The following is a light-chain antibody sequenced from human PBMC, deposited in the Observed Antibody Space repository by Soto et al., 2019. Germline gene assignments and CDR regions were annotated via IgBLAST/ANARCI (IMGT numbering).Light chain of an antibody. V-gene: IGLV1-47*01. Sequence: QSVLTQPPSASETPGQRVTISCSGSSSNIGSNYVYWYQQLPGTAPKVLIYRNNQRPSGVPDRFSGSKSGTSASLTISGLRSDDEADYYCCSYADLVVSHVVFGGGTKVTVL. CDR1: SSNIGSNY. J-gene: IGLJ2*01. CDR2: RNN. CDR3: CSYADLVVSHVV.